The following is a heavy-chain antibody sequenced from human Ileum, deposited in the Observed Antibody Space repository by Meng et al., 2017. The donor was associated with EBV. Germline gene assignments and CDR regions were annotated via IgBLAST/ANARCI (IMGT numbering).Heavy chain of an antibody. CDR2: IYHHGTT. D-gene: IGHD3-22*01. Sequence: QVQLQGSGPGLVKPPGTGSLTCAVSGGSISSSKWWSWVRQSPGTGREWIGEIYHHGTTNYNPSLKSRVTISVDTSKNKFFLNLTSLTAADTAVYYCARLDSSGYYFGGWFDPWGQGILVTVSS. CDR1: GGSISSSKW. CDR3: ARLDSSGYYFGGWFDP. V-gene: IGHV4-4*03. J-gene: IGHJ5*02.